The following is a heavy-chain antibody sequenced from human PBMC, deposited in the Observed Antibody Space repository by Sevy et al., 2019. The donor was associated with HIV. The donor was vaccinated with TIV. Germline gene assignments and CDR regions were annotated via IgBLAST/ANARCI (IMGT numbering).Heavy chain of an antibody. D-gene: IGHD6-13*01. CDR2: ISSLSTYT. V-gene: IGHV3-11*06. CDR3: ARRVAAHDAFDI. Sequence: GGSLRLSCAASGFTFSDYHMNWIRQAPGKGLEWVSYISSLSTYTNYADSVRGRFTISRDNAKNSLYLQMNSLRAEDTGAYYCARRVAAHDAFDIWGQGTMVTVSS. CDR1: GFTFSDYH. J-gene: IGHJ3*02.